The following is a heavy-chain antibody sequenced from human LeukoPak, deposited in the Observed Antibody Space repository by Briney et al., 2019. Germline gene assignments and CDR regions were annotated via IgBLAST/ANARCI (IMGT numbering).Heavy chain of an antibody. CDR1: GSLFTSYW. CDR3: ARGTGDAFDI. CDR2: IYPGASDT. D-gene: IGHD1-14*01. Sequence: GESLKISCQGAGSLFTSYWIGGGRQLPGKGLQWMGIIYPGASDTRYSPSFQGQVTISADKSISTAYLQWSSLKAADTAVYYCARGTGDAFDIWGQGTMVTVSS. J-gene: IGHJ3*02. V-gene: IGHV5-51*01.